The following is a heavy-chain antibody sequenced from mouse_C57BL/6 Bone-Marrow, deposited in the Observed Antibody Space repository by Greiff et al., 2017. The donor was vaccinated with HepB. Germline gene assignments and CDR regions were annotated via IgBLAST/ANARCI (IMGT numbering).Heavy chain of an antibody. J-gene: IGHJ1*03. CDR1: GYAFSSSW. CDR2: IYPGDGDT. V-gene: IGHV1-82*01. CDR3: ARDYGSSYGGYFDV. D-gene: IGHD1-1*01. Sequence: VQLQQSGPELVKPGASVKISCKASGYAFSSSWMNWVKQRPGKGLEWIGRIYPGDGDTNYNGKFKGKATLTADKSSSTAYMQLSSLTSEDSAVYFCARDYGSSYGGYFDVWGTGTTVTVSS.